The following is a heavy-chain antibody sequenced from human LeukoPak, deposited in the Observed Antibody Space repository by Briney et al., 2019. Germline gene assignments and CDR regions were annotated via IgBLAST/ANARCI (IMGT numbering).Heavy chain of an antibody. Sequence: NPGGSLRLSCAASGFTFSSYSMNWVRQAPGKGLEWVSSIGSSSSYIYYADSVKGRFTISRDNAKNSLYLQMNSLRAEDTAVYYCARDLGDSSGYPDYWGQGTLVTVSS. CDR3: ARDLGDSSGYPDY. D-gene: IGHD3-22*01. V-gene: IGHV3-21*01. CDR1: GFTFSSYS. J-gene: IGHJ4*02. CDR2: IGSSSSYI.